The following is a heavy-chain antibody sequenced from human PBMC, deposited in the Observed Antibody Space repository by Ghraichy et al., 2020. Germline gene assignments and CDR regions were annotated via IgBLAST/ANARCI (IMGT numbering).Heavy chain of an antibody. CDR1: GYTFTGYY. CDR2: INPNSGGT. V-gene: IGHV1-2*06. Sequence: ASVKVSCKASGYTFTGYYMHWVRQAPGQGLEWMGRINPNSGGTNYAQKFQGRVIMTRDTSISTAYMELSRLRSDDTAVYYCARAGRPSITGTTKPIDYWGQGTLVTVSS. D-gene: IGHD1-14*01. J-gene: IGHJ4*02. CDR3: ARAGRPSITGTTKPIDY.